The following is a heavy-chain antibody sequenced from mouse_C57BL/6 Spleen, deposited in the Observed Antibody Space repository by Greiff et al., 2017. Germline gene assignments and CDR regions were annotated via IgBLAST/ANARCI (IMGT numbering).Heavy chain of an antibody. V-gene: IGHV1-64*01. D-gene: IGHD2-10*02. Sequence: QVQLQQPGAELVKPGASVKLSCKASGYTFTSSWMHWVKQRPGQGLEWIGMIHPSSGSTNYNGKFKSKATLTVDKSSSTAYMQLSSLTSEDSAVYYCASGPRTGVAYWGQGTLVTVSA. CDR2: IHPSSGST. J-gene: IGHJ3*01. CDR3: ASGPRTGVAY. CDR1: GYTFTSSW.